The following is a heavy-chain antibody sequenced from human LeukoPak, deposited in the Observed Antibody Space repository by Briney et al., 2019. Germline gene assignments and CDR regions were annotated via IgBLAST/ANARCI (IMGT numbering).Heavy chain of an antibody. V-gene: IGHV4-4*07. D-gene: IGHD4-17*01. CDR1: GGSISSYY. J-gene: IGHJ4*02. CDR3: ANSIDLDYGVYYFDY. Sequence: SETLSLTCTVSGGSISSYYWSWIRQPAGKGLEWIGRIYTSGSTNYNPSLKSRVTISLDTSKNQFSLKLSSVTAADTAVYYCANSIDLDYGVYYFDYWGQGALVTISS. CDR2: IYTSGST.